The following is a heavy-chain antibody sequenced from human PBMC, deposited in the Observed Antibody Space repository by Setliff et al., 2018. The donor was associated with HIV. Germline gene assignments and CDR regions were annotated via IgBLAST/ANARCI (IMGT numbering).Heavy chain of an antibody. V-gene: IGHV3-20*04. CDR1: GFNFEDYG. CDR2: ISWSGDRV. CDR3: VRAGRPFRGAMTGLTFDF. J-gene: IGHJ4*02. Sequence: GGSLRLSCVASGFNFEDYGMSWVRQIPGKGLEWVSIISWSGDRVDYADSVKGRFTISRDNAKDSLYLQMRGLRLEDTAMYYCVRAGRPFRGAMTGLTFDFWGQGVLVTSPQ. D-gene: IGHD6-6*01.